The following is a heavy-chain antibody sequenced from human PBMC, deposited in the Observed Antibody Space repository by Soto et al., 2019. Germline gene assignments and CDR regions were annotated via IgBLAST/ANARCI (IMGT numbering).Heavy chain of an antibody. CDR1: GGSISSGGYY. Sequence: KPSETLSLTCTVSGGSISSGGYYWSWIRQHPGKGLEWIGYIYYSGSTYYNPSLKSRVTISVDTSKNQFSLKLSSVTAADTAVYYCARLEGTGGYSDAFDIWGQGTMVTVSS. D-gene: IGHD4-4*01. V-gene: IGHV4-31*03. CDR2: IYYSGST. J-gene: IGHJ3*02. CDR3: ARLEGTGGYSDAFDI.